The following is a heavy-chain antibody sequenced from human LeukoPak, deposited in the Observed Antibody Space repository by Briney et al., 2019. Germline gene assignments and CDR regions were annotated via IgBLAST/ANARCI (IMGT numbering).Heavy chain of an antibody. CDR1: GGSFSGYY. CDR2: INHSGST. Sequence: SETLSLTCAVYGGSFSGYYWSWIRQPPGKGLEWIGEINHSGSTNYNPSLKSRVTISVDTSKNQFSLKLSSVTAADTAVYYCARPVVVGGYSSSWYYFDYWGQGTLVTVSS. D-gene: IGHD6-13*01. V-gene: IGHV4-34*01. J-gene: IGHJ4*02. CDR3: ARPVVVGGYSSSWYYFDY.